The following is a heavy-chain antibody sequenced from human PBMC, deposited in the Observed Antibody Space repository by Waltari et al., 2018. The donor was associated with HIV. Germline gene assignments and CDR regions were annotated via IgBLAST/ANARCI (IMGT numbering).Heavy chain of an antibody. J-gene: IGHJ6*03. CDR2: TRNKLNGYTT. CDR1: GFTLSDHY. Sequence: EVQVVESGGGLVQPGGSLRLSCAASGFTLSDHYMDWVRQAPGKGRGWVGRTRNKLNGYTTEYAASVKGRFTISRDDSKNSLSLQMNSLKTEDTAVYYCARGRAGKSSYYYYCMDVWGKGTTVTVSS. V-gene: IGHV3-72*01. D-gene: IGHD1-1*01. CDR3: ARGRAGKSSYYYYCMDV.